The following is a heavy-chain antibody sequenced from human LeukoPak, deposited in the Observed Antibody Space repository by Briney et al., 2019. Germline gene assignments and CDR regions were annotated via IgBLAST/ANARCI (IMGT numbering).Heavy chain of an antibody. CDR1: GGTFSSYA. D-gene: IGHD5-18*01. Sequence: GSSVKVSCKASGGTFSSYAISWVRQAPGQGLEWMGGIIPIFGTANYAQKFQGRVTITADESTSTAYMELSSLRSEDTAVYYCARVKGEYSLWQTYGWFDPWGQGTLVTVSS. CDR3: ARVKGEYSLWQTYGWFDP. J-gene: IGHJ5*02. CDR2: IIPIFGTA. V-gene: IGHV1-69*01.